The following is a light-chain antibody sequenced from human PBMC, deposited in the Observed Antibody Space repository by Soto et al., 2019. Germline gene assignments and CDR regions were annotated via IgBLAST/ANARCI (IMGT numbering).Light chain of an antibody. CDR1: QNIDIY. Sequence: DIQMTQSPSTLSASVGDRVTITCLASQNIDIYLHWYQQKPGTAPKLLIYGASSLQSGVPSRFSGSGSGTDFTLTISSLQPEDYATYYCQQSYNSPLTFGGGTKVDIK. CDR2: GAS. CDR3: QQSYNSPLT. J-gene: IGKJ4*01. V-gene: IGKV1-39*01.